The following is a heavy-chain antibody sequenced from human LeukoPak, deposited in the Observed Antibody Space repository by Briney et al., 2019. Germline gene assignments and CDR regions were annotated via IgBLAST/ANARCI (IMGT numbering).Heavy chain of an antibody. J-gene: IGHJ5*02. CDR1: GFPFSRLE. Sequence: GALRLSCAASGFPFSRLEMGLVRQAPGEGAGGGSFICCSGSTIYYADSVKGRFTISRDNAKNSLYLQMNSLRAEDTAVYYCARVNYYGSGSYYENWFDPWGQGTLVTVSS. D-gene: IGHD3-10*01. CDR3: ARVNYYGSGSYYENWFDP. V-gene: IGHV3-48*03. CDR2: ICCSGSTI.